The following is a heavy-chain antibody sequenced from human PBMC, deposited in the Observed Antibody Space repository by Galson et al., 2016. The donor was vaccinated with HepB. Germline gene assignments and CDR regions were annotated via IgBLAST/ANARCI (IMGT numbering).Heavy chain of an antibody. CDR1: GYSFTSYG. CDR3: ARDFEYRGSRSRYEDCFDP. D-gene: IGHD2-2*01. CDR2: ISANEGDT. Sequence: SVKVSCKASGYSFTSYGISWVRQAPGQGLEWMGWISANEGDTNYARKFQGRVTLTTDTSTSTAYIELRSLTSDDTAVYYCARDFEYRGSRSRYEDCFDPWGQGTLVTVFS. V-gene: IGHV1-18*01. J-gene: IGHJ5*02.